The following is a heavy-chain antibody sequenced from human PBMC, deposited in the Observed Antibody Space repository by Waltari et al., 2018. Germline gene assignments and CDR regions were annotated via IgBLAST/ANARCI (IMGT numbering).Heavy chain of an antibody. Sequence: EVQLVQSGAEVKKHGESLKISCKGSGYSFTSYWIGWVRQMPGKGLEWVGIIYPGDSDTRYSPSFQGQVTISADKSISTAYLQWSSLKASDTAMYYCARYAFCGGDCYWDAFDIWGQGTMVTVSS. V-gene: IGHV5-51*01. CDR3: ARYAFCGGDCYWDAFDI. D-gene: IGHD2-21*02. J-gene: IGHJ3*02. CDR2: IYPGDSDT. CDR1: GYSFTSYW.